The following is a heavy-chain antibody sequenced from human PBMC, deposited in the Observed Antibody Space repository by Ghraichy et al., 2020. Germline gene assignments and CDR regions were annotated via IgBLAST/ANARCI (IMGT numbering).Heavy chain of an antibody. J-gene: IGHJ4*02. CDR1: GFTFSSFW. CDR3: ASDPWAPGGVDY. Sequence: GGSLRLSCAASGFTFSSFWMNWVRQAPGKGLEWVANINQDGSDKSYVDSVKGRFTISRDNAKKSLYLQMNSLRAEDTAVYYCASDPWAPGGVDYVGQDSLAAVSS. CDR2: INQDGSDK. D-gene: IGHD3-16*01. V-gene: IGHV3-7*01.